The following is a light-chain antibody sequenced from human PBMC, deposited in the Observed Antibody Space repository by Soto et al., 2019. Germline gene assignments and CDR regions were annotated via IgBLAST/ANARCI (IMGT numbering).Light chain of an antibody. V-gene: IGKV3-15*01. CDR1: QSVRGN. CDR2: GAS. Sequence: EIVMAQAPATLTVSPGERATLSCSASQSVRGNLAWYQQKPGQSPRLLIFGASTRATGVPDRFSGSGSGAEFTLTISSLQSEDFAVYYCQNYDDWPRKFGLGTKVDIK. J-gene: IGKJ1*01. CDR3: QNYDDWPRK.